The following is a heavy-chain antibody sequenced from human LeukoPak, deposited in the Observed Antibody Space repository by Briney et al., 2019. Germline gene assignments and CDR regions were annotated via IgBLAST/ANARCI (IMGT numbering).Heavy chain of an antibody. D-gene: IGHD6-13*01. CDR2: IATDGRDE. Sequence: PGGSLRLSCAASGFTFNNYGMHWVRQAPGKGLEWVAVIATDGRDEKYADSVKGRFTISRDNSKNTLYLEMNSLRPEDTAVYHCAKDSKVAAAGYFFDYWGQGTLVTVSS. CDR3: AKDSKVAAAGYFFDY. J-gene: IGHJ4*02. CDR1: GFTFNNYG. V-gene: IGHV3-30*18.